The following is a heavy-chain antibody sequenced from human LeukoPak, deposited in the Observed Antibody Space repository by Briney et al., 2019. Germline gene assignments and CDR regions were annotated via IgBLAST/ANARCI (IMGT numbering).Heavy chain of an antibody. CDR2: INHSGST. CDR3: ARESEGYSYGHSWFDP. CDR1: GGSFSGYY. Sequence: SETLSLTCAVYGGSFSGYYWSWIRQPPGKGLEWIGEINHSGSTNYNPSLKSRVTISVDTSKNQFSLKLSSVTAADTAVYYCARESEGYSYGHSWFDPWGQGTLVTVSS. V-gene: IGHV4-34*01. D-gene: IGHD5-18*01. J-gene: IGHJ5*02.